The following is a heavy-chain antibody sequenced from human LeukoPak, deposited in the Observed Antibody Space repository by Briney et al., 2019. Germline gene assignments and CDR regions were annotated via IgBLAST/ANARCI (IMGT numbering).Heavy chain of an antibody. D-gene: IGHD5-18*01. CDR2: ISWNSGSI. CDR3: AKGDTAMATVGY. V-gene: IGHV3-9*01. CDR1: GFTFDDYA. Sequence: GGSLRLSCAASGFTFDDYAMHWVRQAPGKGLEWVSSISWNSGSIGYADSVKGRFTISRDNAKNSLYLQMNSLRAEDTALYYCAKGDTAMATVGYWGQGTLVTVSS. J-gene: IGHJ4*02.